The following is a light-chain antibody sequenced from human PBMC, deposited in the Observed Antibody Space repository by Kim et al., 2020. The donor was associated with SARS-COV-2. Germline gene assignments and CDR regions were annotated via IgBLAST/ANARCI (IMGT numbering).Light chain of an antibody. J-gene: IGLJ1*01. V-gene: IGLV1-47*01. Sequence: ELTQPPSASGTPGQRVTISCSGGSSNIGSNYVYWYQHLPGTAPKLLIYRNNHRPSGVPDRFPGSKSATSASLAISGLRSEDEADYYCAAWDDSLSGYVFGSGTKVTVL. CDR1: SSNIGSNY. CDR3: AAWDDSLSGYV. CDR2: RNN.